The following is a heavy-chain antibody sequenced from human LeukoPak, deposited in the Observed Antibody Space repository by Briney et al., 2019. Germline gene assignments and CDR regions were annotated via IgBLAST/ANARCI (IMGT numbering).Heavy chain of an antibody. CDR3: ARDNYYGSGLDYYGMDV. CDR1: VDTFTSYA. Sequence: GSPVKVSCKASVDTFTSYAISWVRQAPGQGLEWMGGIIPIFGIANTAQKFHGRVTITADESTGTAYMELSSLRSGDTAVYYCARDNYYGSGLDYYGMDVWGEGATVTVSS. CDR2: IIPIFGIA. J-gene: IGHJ6*01. D-gene: IGHD3-10*01. V-gene: IGHV1-69*01.